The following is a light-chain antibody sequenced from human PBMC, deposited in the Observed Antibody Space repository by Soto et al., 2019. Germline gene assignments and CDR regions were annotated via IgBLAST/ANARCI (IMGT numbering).Light chain of an antibody. CDR3: QQNNSSPIT. J-gene: IGKJ5*01. CDR2: AAS. Sequence: DIQMTQSPASLSASVGDRVTITCRASQSLSGFLHWYQQKPGKAHKLLIYAASNLQSRVPSRFSGSGSETDSTLTISSLQAEDFAAYDWQQNNSSPITFGQGTRLEIK. V-gene: IGKV1-39*01. CDR1: QSLSGF.